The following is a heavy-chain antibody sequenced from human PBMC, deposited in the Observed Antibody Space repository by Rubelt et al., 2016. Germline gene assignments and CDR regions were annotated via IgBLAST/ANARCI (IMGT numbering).Heavy chain of an antibody. D-gene: IGHD6-13*01. J-gene: IGHJ4*02. CDR2: LNAGHGNT. CDR3: ARRQQLGPFDY. V-gene: IGHV1-3*01. Sequence: QVQLVQSGAEVKKPGASVKVSCKASGYTFTSYAMHWVRQAPGQRLEWMGWLNAGHGNTQYSLNLQSRVTFTRDTSASTAYMELSSLRSEDSAVYYCARRQQLGPFDYWGQGTLVTVSS. CDR1: GYTFTSYA.